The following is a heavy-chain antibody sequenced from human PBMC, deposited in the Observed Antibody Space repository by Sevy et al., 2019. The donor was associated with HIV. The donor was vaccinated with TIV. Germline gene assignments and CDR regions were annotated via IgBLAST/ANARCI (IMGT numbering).Heavy chain of an antibody. D-gene: IGHD1-1*01. CDR2: LKNKARGGTR. CDR3: TRWKGAKSIFDY. J-gene: IGHJ4*02. Sequence: GGSLRLSCTASGFSFGDYAMNWVRQAPGKGLEWVAFLKNKARGGTRDHAASVKGRFTISRDDSKSIVYLQMNDLRTEDTGVYYCTRWKGAKSIFDYWGQGALVTVPQ. V-gene: IGHV3-49*04. CDR1: GFSFGDYA.